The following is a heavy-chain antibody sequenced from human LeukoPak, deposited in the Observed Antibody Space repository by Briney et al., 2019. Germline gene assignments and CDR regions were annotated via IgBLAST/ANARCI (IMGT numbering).Heavy chain of an antibody. V-gene: IGHV3-53*01. CDR1: GFTVSSNY. D-gene: IGHD6-19*01. CDR3: ARDPSTIAVAGTSVGGFDY. Sequence: PGGSLRPSCAASGFTVSSNYMSWVRQAPGKGLEWVSVIYSGGSTYYADSVKGRFTISRDNSKNTLYLQMNSLRAEDTAVYYCARDPSTIAVAGTSVGGFDYWGQGTLVTVSS. CDR2: IYSGGST. J-gene: IGHJ4*02.